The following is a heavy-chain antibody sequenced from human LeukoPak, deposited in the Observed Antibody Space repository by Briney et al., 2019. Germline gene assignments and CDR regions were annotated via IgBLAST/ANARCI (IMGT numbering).Heavy chain of an antibody. V-gene: IGHV1-18*01. Sequence: GASVKVSCKASGYTFTSYGISWVRQAPGQGLEWMGWISAYNGNTNYAQKLQGRVTMTTDTSTSTAYMELRSLRSDDTAVYYCAGGLLLERYSYGRDYYYYYMDVWGKGTTVTVSS. D-gene: IGHD5-18*01. J-gene: IGHJ6*03. CDR2: ISAYNGNT. CDR3: AGGLLLERYSYGRDYYYYYMDV. CDR1: GYTFTSYG.